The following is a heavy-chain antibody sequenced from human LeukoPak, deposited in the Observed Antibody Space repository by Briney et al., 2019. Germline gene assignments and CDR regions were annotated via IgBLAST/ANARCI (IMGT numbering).Heavy chain of an antibody. J-gene: IGHJ4*02. CDR2: VYHTGST. CDR3: ARGASWIDF. Sequence: PAETLSLPCGVPGAPISSAGSSWSCIRHPPGKGLEWIGYVYHTGSTHYNPSLRSRVTMSVDRSKNQFSLRLTSVTVADTAVYYCARGASWIDFWGQGTLVTVSS. D-gene: IGHD1-1*01. CDR1: GAPISSAGSS. V-gene: IGHV4-30-2*01.